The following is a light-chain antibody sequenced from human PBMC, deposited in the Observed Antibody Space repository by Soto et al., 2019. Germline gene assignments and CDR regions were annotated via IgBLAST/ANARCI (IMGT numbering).Light chain of an antibody. Sequence: DIQLTQSPSTLSASVGDRVTITCRASQSLNNRLAWYQQKPGKAPKLLIYDASTLESGVSSRFSGTGSETECTLTITDLQADDLATYFCHQYKTYSMFGQGTKVDIK. J-gene: IGKJ1*01. CDR2: DAS. V-gene: IGKV1-5*01. CDR3: HQYKTYSM. CDR1: QSLNNR.